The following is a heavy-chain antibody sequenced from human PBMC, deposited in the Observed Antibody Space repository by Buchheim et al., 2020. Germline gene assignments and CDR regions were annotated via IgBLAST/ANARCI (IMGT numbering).Heavy chain of an antibody. V-gene: IGHV3-23*01. CDR1: GFTFSSST. D-gene: IGHD3-16*01. J-gene: IGHJ4*02. Sequence: EVQLLESGGGLVQPGGSLRLSCAASGFTFSSSTMGWVRQAPGKGLEWVATVTSIGTTYYVASVKGRFTISRDDSRSMVSLQMNSLRVDDTAVYYCANGGRHVDSCGQGT. CDR3: ANGGRHVDS. CDR2: VTSIGTT.